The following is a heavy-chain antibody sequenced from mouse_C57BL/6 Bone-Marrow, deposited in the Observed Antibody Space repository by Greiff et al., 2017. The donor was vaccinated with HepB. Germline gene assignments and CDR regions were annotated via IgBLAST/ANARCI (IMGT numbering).Heavy chain of an antibody. D-gene: IGHD1-1*01. J-gene: IGHJ2*01. CDR1: GYTFTSYG. Sequence: QVQLQQSGAELARPGASVKLSCKASGYTFTSYGISWVKQRTGQGLEWIGEIYPRSGNTYYNEKFKGKATLTADKSSSTAYMELRSLTSEDSAVYFCAGDPVTTVGARWDFDYWGQGTTLTVSS. CDR3: AGDPVTTVGARWDFDY. CDR2: IYPRSGNT. V-gene: IGHV1-81*01.